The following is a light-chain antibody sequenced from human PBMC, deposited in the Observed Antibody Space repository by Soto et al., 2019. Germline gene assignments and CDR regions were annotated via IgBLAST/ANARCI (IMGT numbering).Light chain of an antibody. CDR2: GAS. J-gene: IGKJ1*01. CDR3: QQYNKWLWT. V-gene: IGKV3-15*01. Sequence: DIVLTQSPATLSVSPGERATLSCRASQSVSSNLAWYQQKPGQAPRLLISGASTRATGIPARFSGSGSGTEFTLTISSLQSEDFAVYYCQQYNKWLWTFGQGTKVEIK. CDR1: QSVSSN.